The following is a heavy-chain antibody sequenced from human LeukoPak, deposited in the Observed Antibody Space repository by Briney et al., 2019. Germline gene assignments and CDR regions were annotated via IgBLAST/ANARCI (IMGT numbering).Heavy chain of an antibody. CDR3: ARVLGLGSYYAY. V-gene: IGHV1-2*02. J-gene: IGHJ4*02. Sequence: ASVKVSCKASGYTFTGYYIHWVRQAPGQGLEWMGWINPNSGGPNYAQKFQGRVTMTRDTSISTAYMELSRLTSDDTAVYYCARVLGLGSYYAYWGQGTLVTVSS. CDR2: INPNSGGP. CDR1: GYTFTGYY. D-gene: IGHD3-10*01.